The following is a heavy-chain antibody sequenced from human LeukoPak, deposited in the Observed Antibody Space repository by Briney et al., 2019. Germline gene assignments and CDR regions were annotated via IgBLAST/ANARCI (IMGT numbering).Heavy chain of an antibody. J-gene: IGHJ4*02. D-gene: IGHD3-3*01. Sequence: PGGSLRLSCAASGFTFSSYAMSWVRQAPGKGLEWVSAISGSGGSTYYADSVKGRFTISRDNSKNTLYLQMNSLRAEDTAVYYCAPSPLTIFGGLQGHFDYWGQGTLVTVSS. CDR3: APSPLTIFGGLQGHFDY. CDR2: ISGSGGST. V-gene: IGHV3-23*01. CDR1: GFTFSSYA.